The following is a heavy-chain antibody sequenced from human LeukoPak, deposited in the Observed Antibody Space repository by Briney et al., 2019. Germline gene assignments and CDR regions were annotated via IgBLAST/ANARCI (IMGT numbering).Heavy chain of an antibody. CDR3: AKDSPHAPGYGDFDY. CDR1: GFTFSNYA. J-gene: IGHJ4*02. D-gene: IGHD4-17*01. CDR2: ISGSGANT. V-gene: IGHV3-23*01. Sequence: PGGSLRLSCAASGFTFSNYAMSWVRQAPGKGLEWVSAISGSGANTYYADSVKGRFTISRDTSKNTLYLQMNSLRAEDTALYYCAKDSPHAPGYGDFDYWGQGTLVTVSS.